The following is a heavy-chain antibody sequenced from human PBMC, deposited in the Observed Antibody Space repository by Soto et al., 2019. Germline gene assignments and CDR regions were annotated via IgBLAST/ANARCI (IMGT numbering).Heavy chain of an antibody. V-gene: IGHV4-59*11. CDR1: DGSISSRY. D-gene: IGHD6-19*01. Sequence: TLSLTCNVSDGSISSRYWTWIRQPPGKGLDWIGCIYYSGTTNYNPSLKGRATISLDTSKNQFSLKLKSVSAADTAVYYCARMLGPGLSVSYFDYWGQGALVTVSS. J-gene: IGHJ4*02. CDR2: IYYSGTT. CDR3: ARMLGPGLSVSYFDY.